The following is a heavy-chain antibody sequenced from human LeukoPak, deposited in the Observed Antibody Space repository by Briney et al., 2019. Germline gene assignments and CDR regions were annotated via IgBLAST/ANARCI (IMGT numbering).Heavy chain of an antibody. CDR2: LYSGGST. V-gene: IGHV3-53*01. Sequence: GGSLRLSCAASGFTFSDYYMSWVRQAPGKGLEWVSVLYSGGSTYYADSVKGRFTISRDNSKNTLYLQMNSLRAEDTAVYYCARGGTTLIVPTSWGQGTLVTVSS. CDR1: GFTFSDYY. CDR3: ARGGTTLIVPTS. D-gene: IGHD3-22*01. J-gene: IGHJ5*02.